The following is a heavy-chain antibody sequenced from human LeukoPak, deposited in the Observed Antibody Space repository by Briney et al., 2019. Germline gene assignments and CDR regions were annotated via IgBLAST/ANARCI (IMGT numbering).Heavy chain of an antibody. D-gene: IGHD3-22*01. J-gene: IGHJ4*02. CDR1: GFTFSSYA. V-gene: IGHV3-23*01. Sequence: GGSLTLSCAVSGFTFSSYAMSWVRQAPGKGLEWVSAVRGRGSSTYLADPEKGRYNISKDNCQNTSELQMKSLRAEDTGVYYWAKAQKRWYYYDSSGYFRYWGQGTLVTVSS. CDR2: VRGRGSST. CDR3: AKAQKRWYYYDSSGYFRY.